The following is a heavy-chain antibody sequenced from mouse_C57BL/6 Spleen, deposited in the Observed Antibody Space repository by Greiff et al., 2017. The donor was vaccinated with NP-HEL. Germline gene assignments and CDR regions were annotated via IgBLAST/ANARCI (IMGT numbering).Heavy chain of an antibody. CDR1: GYTFTDYY. V-gene: IGHV1-26*01. Sequence: VQLQQSGPELVKPGASVKISCKASGYTFTDYYMNWVKQSHGKSLEWIGDINPNNGGTSYNQKFKGKATLTVDKSSSTAYMELRSLTSEDSAVYYCARDEPYDAMDYWGQGTSVTVSS. CDR2: INPNNGGT. CDR3: ARDEPYDAMDY. J-gene: IGHJ4*01.